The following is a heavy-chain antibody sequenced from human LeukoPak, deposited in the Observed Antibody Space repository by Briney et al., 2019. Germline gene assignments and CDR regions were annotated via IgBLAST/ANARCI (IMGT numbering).Heavy chain of an antibody. V-gene: IGHV4-59*12. Sequence: KPSETLSLTCTVSGGSISSYYWSWIRQPPGKGLEWIGYIYYSGSTNYNPSLKSRVTISVDTSKNQFSLKLSSVTAADTAVYYCARAADQLPLFPEYFQHWGQGTLVTVSS. CDR2: IYYSGST. J-gene: IGHJ1*01. CDR1: GGSISSYY. D-gene: IGHD2-2*01. CDR3: ARAADQLPLFPEYFQH.